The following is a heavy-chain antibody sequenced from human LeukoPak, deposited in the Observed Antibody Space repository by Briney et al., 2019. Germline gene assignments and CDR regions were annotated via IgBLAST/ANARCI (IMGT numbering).Heavy chain of an antibody. J-gene: IGHJ4*02. Sequence: ASVKVSCKASGGTFSSYAISWVRQAPGQGLEWMGRIIPILGIANYAQKFQGRVTITADKSTSTAYMELSSLRSEDTAVYYCAREFPAYGEGTTPFDYWGQGTLVTVSS. CDR1: GGTFSSYA. V-gene: IGHV1-69*04. CDR2: IIPILGIA. D-gene: IGHD1-1*01. CDR3: AREFPAYGEGTTPFDY.